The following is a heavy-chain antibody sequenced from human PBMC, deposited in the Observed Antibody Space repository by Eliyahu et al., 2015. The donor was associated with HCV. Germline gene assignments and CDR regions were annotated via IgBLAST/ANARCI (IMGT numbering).Heavy chain of an antibody. CDR2: INHSGST. D-gene: IGHD3-10*01. CDR1: GGSFSGYY. V-gene: IGHV4-34*01. J-gene: IGHJ4*02. CDR3: ARGGAISAGSYYFPYY. Sequence: QVQLQQWGAGLLKPSETLSLTCAVYGGSFSGYYWSWIRQPPGKGLEWIGEINHSGSTNYNPSLKSRVTISVDTSKNQFSLKLSSVTAADTAVYYCARGGAISAGSYYFPYYWGQGTLVTPSS.